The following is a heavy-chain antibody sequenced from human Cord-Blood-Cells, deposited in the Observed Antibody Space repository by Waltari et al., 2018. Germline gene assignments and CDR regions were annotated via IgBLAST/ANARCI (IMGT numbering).Heavy chain of an antibody. J-gene: IGHJ4*02. CDR3: AKDRAAGSYFDY. CDR1: GFTFSSYA. V-gene: IGHV3-23*01. CDR2: ISGSGGST. D-gene: IGHD6-25*01. Sequence: EVQLLESGGGLVQPGGSLRLSCAASGFTFSSYAMSWVRQAPGKGLGWVSAISGSGGSTYYADSVKGRFTISRDNSKNTLYLQMNSLRAEDTAVYYCAKDRAAGSYFDYWGQGTLVTVSS.